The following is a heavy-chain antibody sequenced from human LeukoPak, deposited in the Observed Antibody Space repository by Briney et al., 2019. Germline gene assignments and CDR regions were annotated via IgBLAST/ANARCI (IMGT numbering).Heavy chain of an antibody. J-gene: IGHJ5*02. V-gene: IGHV1-69*01. CDR1: GGTFSSYA. D-gene: IGHD3-3*01. Sequence: GSSVKVSCKASGGTFSSYAISWVRQAPGQGPEWMGGIIPIFGAPNYAQKFQGRVTITADESTSTAYMELSSLRSEDTAVYYCARCYDLWSGYYRWLDPWGQGTLVTVSS. CDR3: ARCYDLWSGYYRWLDP. CDR2: IIPIFGAP.